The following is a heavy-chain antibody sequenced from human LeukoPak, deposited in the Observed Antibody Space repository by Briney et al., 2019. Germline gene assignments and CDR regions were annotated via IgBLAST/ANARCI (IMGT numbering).Heavy chain of an antibody. J-gene: IGHJ4*02. CDR3: SIWSLYSYGPWDY. D-gene: IGHD5-18*01. V-gene: IGHV3-11*06. CDR1: GFTFSDYY. Sequence: GGSLRLSCAASGFTFSDYYMSWIRQAPGKGLEWVSYISSSSSYTNYADSVKGRFTISRDSAQNSLYLQMNSLRVEDTALYYCSIWSLYSYGPWDYWGQGTLVTVSS. CDR2: ISSSSSYT.